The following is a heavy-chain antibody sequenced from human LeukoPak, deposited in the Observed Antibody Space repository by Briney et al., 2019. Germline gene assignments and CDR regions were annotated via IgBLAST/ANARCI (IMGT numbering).Heavy chain of an antibody. CDR3: ARDKGLVLLWFGELTDWFDP. J-gene: IGHJ5*02. CDR1: GYTFTDYY. Sequence: ASVKVSCKASGYTFTDYYMHWVRQAPGQGLEWMGWINPNSGGTNYAQKFQGRVTMTRDTSISTAHMELSRLRSDHTAVYYCARDKGLVLLWFGELTDWFDPWGQGTLVTVSS. D-gene: IGHD3-10*01. CDR2: INPNSGGT. V-gene: IGHV1-2*02.